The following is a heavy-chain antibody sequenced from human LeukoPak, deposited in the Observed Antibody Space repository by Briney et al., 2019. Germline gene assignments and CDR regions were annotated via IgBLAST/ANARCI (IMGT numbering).Heavy chain of an antibody. J-gene: IGHJ4*02. V-gene: IGHV3-9*01. CDR2: VSWNSDSDSX. CDR1: GFIFDDYA. Sequence: GRSLRLSCEATGFIFDDYAIHWVRQPPGKGLEWVXGVSWNSDSDSXGYAGSVLGRFTISRDNANHNVYLEMNNLRVEDTALXXCVRXXXXXSFPFXXWGQGTLVTVSS. CDR3: VRXXXXXSFPFXX.